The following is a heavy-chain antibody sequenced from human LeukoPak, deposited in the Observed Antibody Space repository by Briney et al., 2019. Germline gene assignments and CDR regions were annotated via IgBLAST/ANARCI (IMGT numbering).Heavy chain of an antibody. V-gene: IGHV1-18*01. CDR3: ARDLASSSWYRNFDYFDY. Sequence: ASVKVSCKASGYTFTSYGISWVRQAPGQGLEWMGWISAYNGNTNYAQKLQGRVTMTTDTSTSTAYMELRSLRSDDTAVYYCARDLASSSWYRNFDYFDYWGQGTLVTVSS. D-gene: IGHD6-13*01. J-gene: IGHJ4*02. CDR2: ISAYNGNT. CDR1: GYTFTSYG.